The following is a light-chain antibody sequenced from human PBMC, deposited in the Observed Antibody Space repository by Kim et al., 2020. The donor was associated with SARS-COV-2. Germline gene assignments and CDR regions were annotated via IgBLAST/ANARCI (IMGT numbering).Light chain of an antibody. CDR1: QSVLYSSNNKNY. V-gene: IGKV4-1*01. CDR2: WAS. Sequence: RATINCKSGQSVLYSSNNKNYLAWYQQKPGQPPKLLIYWASTRESGVPDRFSGSGSGTDFTLTISSLQAEDVAVYYCQQYYSTPQTFGQGTKLEI. CDR3: QQYYSTPQT. J-gene: IGKJ2*01.